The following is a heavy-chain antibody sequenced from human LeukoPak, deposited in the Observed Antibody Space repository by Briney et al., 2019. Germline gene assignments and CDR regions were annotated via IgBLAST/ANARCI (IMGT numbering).Heavy chain of an antibody. CDR2: ITSGGDYI. CDR1: GFTFNTFN. Sequence: GGSLRLSCAASGFTFNTFNMNWVRQAPGRGLEWVSSITSGGDYIYYADSVKGRFTTSRDNAKNSLSLQLNSLRVEDTAVYYCARGHYDVLAASYKWTPDYWGQGTLVTVSS. V-gene: IGHV3-21*01. CDR3: ARGHYDVLAASYKWTPDY. D-gene: IGHD3-9*01. J-gene: IGHJ4*02.